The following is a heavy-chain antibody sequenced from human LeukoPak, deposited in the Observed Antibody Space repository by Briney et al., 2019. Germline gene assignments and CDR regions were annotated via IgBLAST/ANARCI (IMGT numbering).Heavy chain of an antibody. Sequence: GSVTVSCKSSVYTFTGYYMHWVRQAPGQGLEWMGWINPNSGGTNYAQKFQGRVTMTRDTSISTAYMELSRLSSDDTALYYCASTSTYDAFDIWGQGTMVTVSS. CDR1: VYTFTGYY. CDR3: ASTSTYDAFDI. V-gene: IGHV1-2*02. D-gene: IGHD2/OR15-2a*01. CDR2: INPNSGGT. J-gene: IGHJ3*02.